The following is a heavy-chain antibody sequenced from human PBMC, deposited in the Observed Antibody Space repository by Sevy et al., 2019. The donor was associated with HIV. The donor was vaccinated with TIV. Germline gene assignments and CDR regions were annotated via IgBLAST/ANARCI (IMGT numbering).Heavy chain of an antibody. Sequence: KQSQTLSLTCAVYGGSFSGYYWSWIRQPPGKGLEWIGEINHSGSTNYNPSLKSRVTISVDTSKNQFSLKLSSVTAADTAVYYCARGHKMATIPYYYYYYGMDVWGQGTTVTVSS. CDR3: ARGHKMATIPYYYYYYGMDV. D-gene: IGHD5-12*01. J-gene: IGHJ6*02. CDR1: GGSFSGYY. CDR2: INHSGST. V-gene: IGHV4-34*01.